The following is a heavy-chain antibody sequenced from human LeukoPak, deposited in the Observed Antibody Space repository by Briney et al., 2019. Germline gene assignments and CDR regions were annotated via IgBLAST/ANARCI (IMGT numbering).Heavy chain of an antibody. Sequence: GGSLRLSCAASGFDFSSNWMHWVRHAPGQGLVWVSRIKGDGISTNYAGSVKGRFTISRDIAKNTLYLQMNSLRAEDTGVYYCAKDHYWSIDYWGRGTLVTVSS. V-gene: IGHV3-74*01. D-gene: IGHD3-3*01. CDR1: GFDFSSNW. J-gene: IGHJ4*02. CDR2: IKGDGIST. CDR3: AKDHYWSIDY.